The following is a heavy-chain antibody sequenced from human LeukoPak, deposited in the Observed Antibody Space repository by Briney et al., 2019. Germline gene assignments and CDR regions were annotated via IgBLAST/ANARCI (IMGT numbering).Heavy chain of an antibody. CDR2: ISGSGGST. CDR3: AKDPNYYYGLGSYYNE. CDR1: GFTFSSYA. D-gene: IGHD3-10*01. V-gene: IGHV3-23*01. J-gene: IGHJ4*02. Sequence: PGGSLRLSCAASGFTFSSYAMSWVRQAPGKGLEWVSAISGSGGSTYYADSVKGRFTISRDNSKNTLYLQMNSLRAEDTAVYYCAKDPNYYYGLGSYYNEWGQGTLVTVSS.